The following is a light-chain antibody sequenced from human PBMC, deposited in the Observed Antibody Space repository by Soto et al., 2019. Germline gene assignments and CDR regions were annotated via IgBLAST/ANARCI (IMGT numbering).Light chain of an antibody. Sequence: DIQMTQSPSSLSASIGDRVTITCRASHNIRSYLNWYQQKPGKAPKLLISAASNLQSGVPSRFSGSGSGTEFTLTISSLQPDDFATYYCQQYNSYWTFGQGTKVDIK. V-gene: IGKV1-17*01. CDR2: AAS. J-gene: IGKJ1*01. CDR1: HNIRSY. CDR3: QQYNSYWT.